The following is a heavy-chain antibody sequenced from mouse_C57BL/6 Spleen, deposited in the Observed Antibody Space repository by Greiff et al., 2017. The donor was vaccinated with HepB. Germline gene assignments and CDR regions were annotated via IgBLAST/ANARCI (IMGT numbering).Heavy chain of an antibody. V-gene: IGHV5-4*03. J-gene: IGHJ1*03. CDR2: ISDGGSYT. CDR3: ARVGGSSYWYFDV. Sequence: EVKLVESGGGLVKPGGSLKLSCAASGFTFSSYAMSWVRQTPEKRLEWVATISDGGSYTYYPDNVKGRFTISRDNAKNNLYLQMSHLTSEDAAMYYCARVGGSSYWYFDVWGTGTTVTVSS. D-gene: IGHD1-1*01. CDR1: GFTFSSYA.